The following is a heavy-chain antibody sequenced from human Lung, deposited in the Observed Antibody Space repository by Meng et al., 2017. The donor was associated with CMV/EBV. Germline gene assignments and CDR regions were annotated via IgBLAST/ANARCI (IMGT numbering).Heavy chain of an antibody. CDR2: IYYDDST. Sequence: GGLLRFPCTISGFTVSRNSMSRVRQAPGKGLEWVSVIYYDDSTYYAASVKGRFTMSRDRSMNTVFLQMNSLRVEDTAVYYSAIRDDLLGFDYWGQGTLVXVSS. V-gene: IGHV3-53*01. D-gene: IGHD2-15*01. CDR3: AIRDDLLGFDY. J-gene: IGHJ4*02. CDR1: GFTVSRNS.